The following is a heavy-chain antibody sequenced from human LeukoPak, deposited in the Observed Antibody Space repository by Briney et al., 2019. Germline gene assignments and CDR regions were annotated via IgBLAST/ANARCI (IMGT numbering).Heavy chain of an antibody. CDR3: TKIRVKGWFDGFDL. CDR1: GFNFNTFG. V-gene: IGHV3-30*18. J-gene: IGHJ3*01. CDR2: VSADGGRG. Sequence: GGSLRLSCAASGFNFNTFGIHWVRQVPGRGLEWVAVVSADGGRGYYPASVRGRFTISRDNSNTTTFLQMSNLRAEDTGIYYCTKIRVKGWFDGFDLWGQGTMVTVSS. D-gene: IGHD3-10*01.